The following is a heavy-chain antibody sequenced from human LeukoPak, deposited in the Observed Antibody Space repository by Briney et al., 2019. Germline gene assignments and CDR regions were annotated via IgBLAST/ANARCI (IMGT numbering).Heavy chain of an antibody. J-gene: IGHJ4*02. CDR1: GGTFSSYA. D-gene: IGHD2-15*01. Sequence: GSSVKVSCKASGGTFSSYAISWVRQAPGQGLEWVGRIIPIFGTANYAQKFQGRVTITTDESTSTAYMELSSLRSEDTAVYYCARDPLDCSGGRCSDYWGQGTLVTVSS. CDR3: ARDPLDCSGGRCSDY. V-gene: IGHV1-69*05. CDR2: IIPIFGTA.